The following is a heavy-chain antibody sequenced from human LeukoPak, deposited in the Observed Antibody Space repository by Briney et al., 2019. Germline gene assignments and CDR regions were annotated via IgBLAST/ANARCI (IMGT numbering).Heavy chain of an antibody. V-gene: IGHV3-30*09. CDR3: ARDWQLDY. CDR1: GFTFSRYA. Sequence: PGGSVRLSCAASGFTFSRYAMHWVRQDPGKGLEGVAVISNDGNNKKYADSVKGRFAISRDNSKNTLYLEMNSLRVDDTAVYYCARDWQLDYWGQGTLVTVSS. CDR2: ISNDGNNK. J-gene: IGHJ4*02. D-gene: IGHD4-23*01.